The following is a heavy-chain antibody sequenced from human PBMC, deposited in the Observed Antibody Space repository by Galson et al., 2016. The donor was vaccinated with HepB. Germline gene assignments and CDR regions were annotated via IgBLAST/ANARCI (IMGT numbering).Heavy chain of an antibody. CDR1: GGSISSYY. V-gene: IGHV4-59*01. Sequence: SETLSLTCSVSGGSISSYYWSWVRQPPGKGLEWIGYSDYRGSSKYNPSLESRVTISVDTSKNRFSLNLTSVTAADTAVYYCAREGHGSGSYPFDYWGQGTLVTVSS. J-gene: IGHJ4*02. CDR3: AREGHGSGSYPFDY. CDR2: SDYRGSS. D-gene: IGHD3-10*01.